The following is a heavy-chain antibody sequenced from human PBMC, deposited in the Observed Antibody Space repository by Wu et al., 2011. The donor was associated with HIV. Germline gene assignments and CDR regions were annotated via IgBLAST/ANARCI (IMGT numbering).Heavy chain of an antibody. CDR3: GRDIVPXYGYGSYYYHYYGMDV. V-gene: IGHV1-2*02. J-gene: IGHJ6*02. D-gene: IGHD5-18*01. CDR2: INPKTGTT. CDR1: GYTFTDYY. Sequence: QVQLVQSGAEVKRPGASVRVSCKASGYTFTDYYIHWVRQAPGQGLEWVGWINPKTGTTNYAQRFQGRVTLTRDTSIDTAYMELSRLRSDDTAVYSCGRDIVPXYGYGSYYYHYYGMDVWGQGPPVTV.